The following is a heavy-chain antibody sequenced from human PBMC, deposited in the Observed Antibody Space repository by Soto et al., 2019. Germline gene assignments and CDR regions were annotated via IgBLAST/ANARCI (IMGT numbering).Heavy chain of an antibody. V-gene: IGHV5-10-1*01. CDR1: GYSFTGYW. D-gene: IGHD2-2*01. CDR3: ARSFVVVPAANYYYYYYGMDV. J-gene: IGHJ6*02. CDR2: IDPSDSYT. Sequence: PGESLKISCKGSGYSFTGYWISWVRQMPGKGLEWMGRIDPSDSYTNYSPSFQGHVTISADKSISTAYLQWSSLKASDTAMYYCARSFVVVPAANYYYYYYGMDVWGQGTTVTVSS.